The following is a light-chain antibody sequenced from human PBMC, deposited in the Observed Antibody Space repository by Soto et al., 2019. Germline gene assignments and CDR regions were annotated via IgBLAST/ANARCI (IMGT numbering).Light chain of an antibody. Sequence: DIQMTQSPSSLSASVGDRGTITCRASQNIHTHLNWYQQKPGKAPKPLIYTASSLHSGVPSRFSGSASGTDFTLTISSLQPEDFATYYCQQGDTTPITFGQGTRLEI. CDR1: QNIHTH. CDR3: QQGDTTPIT. CDR2: TAS. V-gene: IGKV1-39*01. J-gene: IGKJ5*01.